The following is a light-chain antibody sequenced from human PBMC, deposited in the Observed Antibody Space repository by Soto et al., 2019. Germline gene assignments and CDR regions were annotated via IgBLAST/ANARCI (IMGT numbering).Light chain of an antibody. CDR2: DAS. CDR3: QQYHKWPLT. J-gene: IGKJ4*01. V-gene: IGKV3-15*01. CDR1: QSVSRN. Sequence: EIVMTQSPATLSVSPGERATLSCRASQSVSRNLAWYQQKPGQPPRLLIYDASTRATGVPARFGGSGSGTEFILTISSLQSEDFAVYYCQQYHKWPLTFGGGTKVEI.